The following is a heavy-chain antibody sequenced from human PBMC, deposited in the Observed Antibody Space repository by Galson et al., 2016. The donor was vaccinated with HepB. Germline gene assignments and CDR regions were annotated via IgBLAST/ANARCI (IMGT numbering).Heavy chain of an antibody. CDR1: GYTFTGYY. Sequence: SVKVSCKASGYTFTGYYMHWVRQAPGQGLEWMGWINPNSGGTNYAQKFQGRVTMTRDTSISTAYMEMSRLRSDDTAVYYCASWQVTDTIFDYWGQGTLVTVSS. J-gene: IGHJ4*02. D-gene: IGHD2-21*02. CDR2: INPNSGGT. CDR3: ASWQVTDTIFDY. V-gene: IGHV1-2*02.